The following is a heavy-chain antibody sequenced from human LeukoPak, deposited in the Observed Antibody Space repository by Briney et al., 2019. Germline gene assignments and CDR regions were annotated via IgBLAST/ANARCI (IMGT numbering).Heavy chain of an antibody. CDR1: GFIFSDYW. Sequence: AGRSLRLSCAASGFIFSDYWMHWVRQVPGKGLVWVSTIKGDGTITNYADSVKGRFTISRDNAKNTLYLQMNSLRVEDSGIYYCARDGPAATGPDLDYWGQGTLVTVSS. D-gene: IGHD6-13*01. J-gene: IGHJ4*02. V-gene: IGHV3-74*01. CDR2: IKGDGTIT. CDR3: ARDGPAATGPDLDY.